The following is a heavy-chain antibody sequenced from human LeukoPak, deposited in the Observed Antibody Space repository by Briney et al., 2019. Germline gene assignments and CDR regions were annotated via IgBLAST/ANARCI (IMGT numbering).Heavy chain of an antibody. CDR3: XXXXGGNSYYFDY. V-gene: IGHV1-24*01. CDR1: GYTLTELS. J-gene: IGHJ4*02. Sequence: ASVKVSCKVSGYTLTELSMHWVRQAPGKGLEWMGGFDPEDGETIYAQKFQGRVTMTEDTSTDTAYMELSSLRSEDTAVYYCXXXXGGNSYYFDYWGQGTLVTVSS. D-gene: IGHD4-23*01. CDR2: FDPEDGET.